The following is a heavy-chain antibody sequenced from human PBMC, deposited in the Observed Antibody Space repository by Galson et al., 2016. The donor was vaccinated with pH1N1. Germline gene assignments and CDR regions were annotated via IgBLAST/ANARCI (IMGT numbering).Heavy chain of an antibody. CDR1: GLPFDDYY. Sequence: SLRLPCAASGLPFDDYYFMWIRQAPDRGLEWVSFIRGKRFGQTTEHAASVKGRFTISRDDSKNTAYLQMNSLKADDTAIYYCTSLRFGHNWFDPWGQGSLVIVS. CDR3: TSLRFGHNWFDP. CDR2: IRGKRFGQTT. J-gene: IGHJ5*02. V-gene: IGHV3-49*03. D-gene: IGHD3-10*01.